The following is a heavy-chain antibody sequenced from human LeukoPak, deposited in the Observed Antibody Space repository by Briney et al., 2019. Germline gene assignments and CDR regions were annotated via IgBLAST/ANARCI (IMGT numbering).Heavy chain of an antibody. CDR1: GGSISSSSYY. J-gene: IGHJ4*02. CDR2: IYYRGST. Sequence: SETLSLTCTVSGGSISSSSYYWGWLRQPPGKGLEWIGSIYYRGSTYYNPSLKSRVTISVDTSKNQFSLKLSSVTAADTAVYYCAREGPYSYVDGVGYWGQGTLITVSS. V-gene: IGHV4-39*07. CDR3: AREGPYSYVDGVGY. D-gene: IGHD5-18*01.